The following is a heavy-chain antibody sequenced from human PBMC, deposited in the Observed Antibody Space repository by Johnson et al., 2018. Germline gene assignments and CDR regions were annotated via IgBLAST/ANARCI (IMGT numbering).Heavy chain of an antibody. CDR3: AREGSYDSGDYSLKYYDGMDG. CDR2: IISIFDKT. CDR1: GGTFNNYA. J-gene: IGHJ6*02. Sequence: QVQLVQSGAEVKKPGSSMKVSCKASGGTFNNYAISWVRQAPGQGLEWMGGIISIFDKTDYAQKFQGRVTITADASTNTAYRELSSLRSEDTAVYYCAREGSYDSGDYSLKYYDGMDGWGQGTTVTVSS. D-gene: IGHD3-22*01. V-gene: IGHV1-69*12.